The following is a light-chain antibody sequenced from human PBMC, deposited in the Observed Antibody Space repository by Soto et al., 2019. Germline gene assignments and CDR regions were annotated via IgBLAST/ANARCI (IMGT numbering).Light chain of an antibody. CDR2: AAS. V-gene: IGKV1-9*01. Sequence: DLQLTQSPSFLSASVGDRVTITCRASQDINTYLAWYQQKPGKAPKLLIFAASTLQHGVPSRFSGSGSGTEFTVTITSPQPEACATDYGQQRKSYPFTVGQETRMEI. CDR1: QDINTY. CDR3: QQRKSYPFT. J-gene: IGKJ5*01.